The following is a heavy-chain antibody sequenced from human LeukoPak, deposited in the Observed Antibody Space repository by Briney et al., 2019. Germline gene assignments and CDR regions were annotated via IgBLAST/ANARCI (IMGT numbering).Heavy chain of an antibody. D-gene: IGHD5-18*01. CDR1: GFTFSSYW. CDR3: ATGSGLWSPDY. V-gene: IGHV3-74*01. Sequence: GSLRLSCAASGFTFSSYWLHWVRQAPGKGLVWVSRINTDGSSTSYADSVKGRFTISRDNAKTRLYVQMSSLRADDTAVYYCATGSGLWSPDYWGQGTLVTVSS. J-gene: IGHJ4*02. CDR2: INTDGSST.